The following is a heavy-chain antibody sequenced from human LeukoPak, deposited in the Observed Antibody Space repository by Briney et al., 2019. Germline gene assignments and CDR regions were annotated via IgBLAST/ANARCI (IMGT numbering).Heavy chain of an antibody. J-gene: IGHJ6*02. CDR3: ARSRRRAWFGELLSSPYGMDV. D-gene: IGHD3-10*01. Sequence: PGGSLRLSCAASGFTFSSYWMSWVRQAPGKGLEWVANIKQDGSEKYYVDSVKGRFTISRDNAKNSLYLQMNSLRAEDTAVYYCARSRRRAWFGELLSSPYGMDVWGQGTTVTVSS. V-gene: IGHV3-7*01. CDR1: GFTFSSYW. CDR2: IKQDGSEK.